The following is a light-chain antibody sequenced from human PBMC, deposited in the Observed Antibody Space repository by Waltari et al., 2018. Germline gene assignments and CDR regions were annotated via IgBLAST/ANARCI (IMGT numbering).Light chain of an antibody. CDR2: RAS. V-gene: IGKV1-16*01. CDR3: QQGQTYPLT. Sequence: DIQMTRSPSSLSASVGDTVTITCQASQGIGNNLNWYQQKPGKVPKLLIYRASSLQSGTPSRFSGSGSGTDFTLTISSLQTEDFATYYCQQGQTYPLTFGGGTKVEI. J-gene: IGKJ4*01. CDR1: QGIGNN.